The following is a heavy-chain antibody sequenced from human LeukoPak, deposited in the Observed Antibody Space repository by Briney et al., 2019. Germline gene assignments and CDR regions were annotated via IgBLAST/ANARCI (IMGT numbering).Heavy chain of an antibody. Sequence: PGRSLRLSCTVSGFTFGDYAMSWVRQAPGKGLEWVAFIRSDGINKYHADSVKGRFTISRDNSKNTLYLQMNSLRAEDTAVYYCAKLGKTENHYGSGRFSYYYYMDVWGKGTTVTISS. V-gene: IGHV3-30*02. CDR2: IRSDGINK. J-gene: IGHJ6*03. CDR1: GFTFGDYA. D-gene: IGHD3-10*01. CDR3: AKLGKTENHYGSGRFSYYYYMDV.